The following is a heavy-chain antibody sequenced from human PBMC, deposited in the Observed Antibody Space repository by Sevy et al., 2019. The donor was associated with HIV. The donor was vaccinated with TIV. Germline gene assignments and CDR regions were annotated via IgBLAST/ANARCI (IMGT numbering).Heavy chain of an antibody. D-gene: IGHD6-19*01. CDR3: AREVRFSSGRRSFYYYYYMNV. CDR2: IYTSGST. J-gene: IGHJ6*03. Sequence: SETLSLTCTVSGGSISSGSYYWSWIRQPAGKGLEWIGRIYTSGSTNYNPSLKSRVTISLDTSKNQFSLKLRSVTAADTAVYYCAREVRFSSGRRSFYYYYYMNVWGKGTTVTVSS. V-gene: IGHV4-61*02. CDR1: GGSISSGSYY.